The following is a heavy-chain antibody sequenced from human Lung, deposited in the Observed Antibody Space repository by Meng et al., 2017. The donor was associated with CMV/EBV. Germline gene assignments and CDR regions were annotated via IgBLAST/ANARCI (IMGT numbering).Heavy chain of an antibody. CDR3: AKALRFCSSTSCWKGDGMDV. CDR2: ISWNSGSI. V-gene: IGHV3-9*01. CDR1: GFTFDDYA. D-gene: IGHD2-2*01. Sequence: GGSLRLXCSASGFTFDDYAMHWVRQAPGKGLEWVSGISWNSGSIGYGDSVKGRFTISRDNAKNSLYLQMNRLRAEDTALYYCAKALRFCSSTSCWKGDGMDVWGQGTXVTVSS. J-gene: IGHJ6*02.